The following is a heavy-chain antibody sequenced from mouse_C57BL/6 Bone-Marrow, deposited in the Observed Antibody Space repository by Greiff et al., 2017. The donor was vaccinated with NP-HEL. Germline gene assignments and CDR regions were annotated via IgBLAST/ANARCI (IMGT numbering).Heavy chain of an antibody. CDR3: AREIYYGSSYGYYAMDY. CDR2: IYPGSGNT. CDR1: GYTFTDYY. Sequence: QVQLQQSGAELVRPGASVKLSCKASGYTFTDYYINWVKQRPGQGLEWIARIYPGSGNTYYNEKFKGKATLTAEKSSSTAYMQLSSLTSEDSAVYFCAREIYYGSSYGYYAMDYWGQGTSVTVSS. V-gene: IGHV1-76*01. D-gene: IGHD1-1*01. J-gene: IGHJ4*01.